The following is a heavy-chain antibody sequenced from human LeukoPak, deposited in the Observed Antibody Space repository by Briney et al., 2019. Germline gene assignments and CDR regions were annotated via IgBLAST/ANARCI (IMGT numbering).Heavy chain of an antibody. J-gene: IGHJ4*02. V-gene: IGHV4-39*01. CDR3: ARRGGQWLDYFDY. CDR1: GGSISSASSY. D-gene: IGHD6-19*01. CDR2: IFYSGTT. Sequence: SETLSLTCTVSGGSISSASSYWGWVRQPPGKGLEWIGSIFYSGTTFYNPSLKGRLTTSVDTSKNQFSLKLTSVTAADTAVYYCARRGGQWLDYFDYWGRGTLVTVSS.